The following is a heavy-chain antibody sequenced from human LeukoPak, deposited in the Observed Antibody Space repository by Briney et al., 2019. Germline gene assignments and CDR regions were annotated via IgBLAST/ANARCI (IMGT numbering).Heavy chain of an antibody. Sequence: SETLSLTCTVSGGSIFSGDYYWSWIRQPPGKGPEWIGYIYYSGNTYYTPSLKSRVTISLDTSKNQFSLKLSSVTAADTAVYYCARVLSVGSYYWFDPWGQGTLVTVSS. V-gene: IGHV4-30-4*08. J-gene: IGHJ5*02. CDR1: GGSIFSGDYY. CDR3: ARVLSVGSYYWFDP. D-gene: IGHD1-26*01. CDR2: IYYSGNT.